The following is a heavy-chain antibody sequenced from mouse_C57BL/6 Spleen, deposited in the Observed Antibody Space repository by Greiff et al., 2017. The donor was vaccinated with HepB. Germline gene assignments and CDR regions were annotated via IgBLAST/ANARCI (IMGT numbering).Heavy chain of an antibody. J-gene: IGHJ4*01. CDR1: GYTFTDYN. CDR3: ARRALWLRDYAMDY. D-gene: IGHD2-2*01. V-gene: IGHV1-18*01. Sequence: EVQLQQSGPELVKPGASVKIPCKASGYTFTDYNMDWVKQSHGKSLEWIGDINPNNGGTIYNQKFKGKATLTVDKSSSTAYMELRSLTSEDTAVYYCARRALWLRDYAMDYWGQGTSVTVSS. CDR2: INPNNGGT.